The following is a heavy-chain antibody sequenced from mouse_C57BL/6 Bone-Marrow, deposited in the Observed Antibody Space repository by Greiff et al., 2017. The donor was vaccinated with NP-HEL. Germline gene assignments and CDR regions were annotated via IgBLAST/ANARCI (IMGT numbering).Heavy chain of an antibody. D-gene: IGHD1-1*02. Sequence: EVQLVESGGGLVKPGGSLKLSCAASGFTFSDYGMHWVRQAPEKGLEWVAYISSGSSTIYYADTVKGRFTISRDNAKNTLFLQMTSLRSEDTAMYYCARIGVAKDAMDYWGQGTSVTVSS. CDR2: ISSGSSTI. CDR1: GFTFSDYG. V-gene: IGHV5-17*01. CDR3: ARIGVAKDAMDY. J-gene: IGHJ4*01.